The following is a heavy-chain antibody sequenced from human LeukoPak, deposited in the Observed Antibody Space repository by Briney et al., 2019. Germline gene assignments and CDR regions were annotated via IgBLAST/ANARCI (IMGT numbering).Heavy chain of an antibody. J-gene: IGHJ6*03. CDR3: ARDQWLQSDYYMDV. Sequence: PGGSLRLSCAASGFTVSSNEMSWVRQAPGKGLEWVSSISGGSTYYADSRKGRFTISRDNSKNTLHLQMNSLRAEDTAVYYCARDQWLQSDYYMDVWGKGTTVTVSS. CDR1: GFTVSSNE. V-gene: IGHV3-38-3*01. D-gene: IGHD5-18*01. CDR2: ISGGST.